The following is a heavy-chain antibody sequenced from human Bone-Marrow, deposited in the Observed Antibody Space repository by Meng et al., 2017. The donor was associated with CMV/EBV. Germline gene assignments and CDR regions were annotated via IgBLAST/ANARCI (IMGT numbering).Heavy chain of an antibody. D-gene: IGHD1-26*01. V-gene: IGHV3-30*02. CDR1: GFTFRRYD. CDR2: ILYDGSIK. Sequence: GGSLRLSCAASGFTFRRYDMYWVRQAPGKGLEGVAFILYDGSIKYYADSVKGRFTISRDNSKKTVYLQMNSLRVEDTAMYYCAKILVGASPDDAFDIWGQGPMDPVSS. J-gene: IGHJ3*02. CDR3: AKILVGASPDDAFDI.